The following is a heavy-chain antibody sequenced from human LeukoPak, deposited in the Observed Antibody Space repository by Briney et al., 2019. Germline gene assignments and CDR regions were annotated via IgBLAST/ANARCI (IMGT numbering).Heavy chain of an antibody. CDR2: IYYSGST. V-gene: IGHV4-59*01. CDR3: ARAGGPGWFDP. J-gene: IGHJ5*02. Sequence: SETLSLTCTVFGGSISSYYWSWIRQPPGKGLEWIGYIYYSGSTNYNPSLKSRVTIPVDTSKNQFSLKLGSVTAADTAVYYCARAGGPGWFDPWGQGTLVTVSP. CDR1: GGSISSYY. D-gene: IGHD6-25*01.